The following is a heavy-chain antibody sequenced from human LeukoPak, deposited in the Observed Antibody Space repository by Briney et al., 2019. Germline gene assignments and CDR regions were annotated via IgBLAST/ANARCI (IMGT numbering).Heavy chain of an antibody. J-gene: IGHJ3*02. CDR1: GYTFTGYY. CDR3: ARESGSYGSDAFDI. Sequence: ASVKVSCKASGYTFTGYYMHWVRQAPGQGLEWMGWINPNSGGTNYAQKFQGRVTMTGDTSISTAYMELSRLRSDDTAVYYCARESGSYGSDAFDIWGQGTMVTVSS. D-gene: IGHD1-26*01. V-gene: IGHV1-2*02. CDR2: INPNSGGT.